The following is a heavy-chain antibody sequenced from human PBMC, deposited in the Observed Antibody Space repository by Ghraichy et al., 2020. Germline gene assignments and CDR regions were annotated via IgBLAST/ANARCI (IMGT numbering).Heavy chain of an antibody. CDR2: ITYGGGT. CDR3: ARYESGTMLAY. Sequence: ETLSLTCTVSGGAISSRHYWGWIRQPPGKGLEWIGSITYGGGTSYNPSLKSRVSISADTSKNPFFLRLSSVTAADTAVYYCARYESGTMLAYWGQGILVTVSS. D-gene: IGHD6-25*01. CDR1: GGAISSRHY. J-gene: IGHJ4*02. V-gene: IGHV4-39*01.